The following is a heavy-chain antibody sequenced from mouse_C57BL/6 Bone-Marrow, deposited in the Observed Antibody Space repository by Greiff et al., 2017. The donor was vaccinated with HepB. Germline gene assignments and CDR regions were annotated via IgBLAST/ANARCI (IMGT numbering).Heavy chain of an antibody. CDR3: ANETTVEDN. D-gene: IGHD1-1*01. J-gene: IGHJ2*01. CDR2: IYPGDGDT. Sequence: QVQLKESGPELVKPGASVKISCKASGYAFSSSWMNWVKQRPGKGLEWIGRIYPGDGDTNYNGKFKGKATLTADKSSSTAYMELRSLTSEDSAVYFSANETTVEDNWGQRTTLTVSP. V-gene: IGHV1-82*01. CDR1: GYAFSSSW.